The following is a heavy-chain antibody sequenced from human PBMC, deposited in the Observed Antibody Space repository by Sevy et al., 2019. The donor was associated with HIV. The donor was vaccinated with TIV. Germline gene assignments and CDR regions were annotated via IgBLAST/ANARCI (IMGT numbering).Heavy chain of an antibody. CDR2: IYYTGST. CDR3: TRAPPVRSGDDSLNWFDP. CDR1: GGSISAYY. V-gene: IGHV4-59*01. D-gene: IGHD5-12*01. J-gene: IGHJ5*02. Sequence: SETLSLTCTVSGGSISAYYWSWIRQPPGKALEYIGYIYYTGSTNYNPSLENRVTMSVDTSKNQFSLKLNSVTAADTAVYYCTRAPPVRSGDDSLNWFDPWGQGTLVSVSS.